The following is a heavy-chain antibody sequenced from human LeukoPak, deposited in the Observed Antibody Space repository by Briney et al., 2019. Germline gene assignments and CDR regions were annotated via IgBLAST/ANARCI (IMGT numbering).Heavy chain of an antibody. Sequence: ASVKVSCKASGYTFTSYYMHWVRQAPGQGLEWMGIINPSGGSTSYAQKFQGRVTMTRDTSTSTVYMELSSLRSEDTPVYYCAGKEKRGSNFPLDYGGQGTLATSPQ. CDR2: INPSGGST. D-gene: IGHD3-10*01. V-gene: IGHV1-46*01. CDR3: AGKEKRGSNFPLDY. CDR1: GYTFTSYY. J-gene: IGHJ4*02.